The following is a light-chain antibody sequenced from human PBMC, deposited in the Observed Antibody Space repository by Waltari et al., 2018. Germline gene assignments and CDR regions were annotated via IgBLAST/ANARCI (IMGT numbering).Light chain of an antibody. Sequence: QSVLTQPPSVSGAPGQRVTIPCTGSSSNIAAGFDLHWYQQLPGAAPKLLIYGNTNRPSGVPDRFSGSKSGTSASLAITGLQAEDEADYYCQSFDNSLRRSVIFGGGTKLTVL. CDR1: SSNIAAGFD. J-gene: IGLJ2*01. CDR3: QSFDNSLRRSVI. V-gene: IGLV1-40*01. CDR2: GNT.